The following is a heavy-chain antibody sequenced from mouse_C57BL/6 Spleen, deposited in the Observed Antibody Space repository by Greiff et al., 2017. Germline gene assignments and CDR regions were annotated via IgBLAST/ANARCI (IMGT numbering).Heavy chain of an antibody. CDR2: IWSGGST. CDR3: ARGDYGSSYTSAFCAMDY. D-gene: IGHD1-1*01. V-gene: IGHV2-2*01. CDR1: GFSLTSYG. Sequence: VQGVESGPGLVQPSQSLSITCTVSGFSLTSYGVHWVRQSPGKGLEWLGVIWSGGSTDYNAAFISRLSISKDNSKSQVFFKMNSLQADDTAIYYCARGDYGSSYTSAFCAMDYWGQGTSVTVSS. J-gene: IGHJ4*01.